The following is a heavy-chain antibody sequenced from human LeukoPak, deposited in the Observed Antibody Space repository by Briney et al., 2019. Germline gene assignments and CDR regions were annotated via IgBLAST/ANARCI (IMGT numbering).Heavy chain of an antibody. J-gene: IGHJ5*02. V-gene: IGHV3-74*01. Sequence: PGGSLRLSCAVSGFTFISYGMQWVRQAPGKGLAWVSRMNTDGSSTTYADSVKGRFTISRDNAKNTLYLEMNSLRAEDTAVYYCARAYSGSYNWFDPWGQGTLVTVSS. CDR1: GFTFISYG. D-gene: IGHD1-26*01. CDR3: ARAYSGSYNWFDP. CDR2: MNTDGSST.